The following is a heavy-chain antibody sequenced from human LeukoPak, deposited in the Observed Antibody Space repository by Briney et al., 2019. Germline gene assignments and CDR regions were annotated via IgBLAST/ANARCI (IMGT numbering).Heavy chain of an antibody. J-gene: IGHJ3*02. CDR3: AKITGIVGATAPGAFDI. V-gene: IGHV3-23*01. CDR2: ISGSGGST. D-gene: IGHD1-26*01. Sequence: SGGSLRLSCAASGFTFSSYAMSWVRQAPGKGLEWVSAISGSGGSTYYADSVKGRFTISRDNSKNTLYLQMNSLRAEDTAVYYCAKITGIVGATAPGAFDIWGQGTMVTVSS. CDR1: GFTFSSYA.